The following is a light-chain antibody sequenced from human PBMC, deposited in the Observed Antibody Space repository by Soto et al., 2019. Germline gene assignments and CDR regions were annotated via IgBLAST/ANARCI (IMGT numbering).Light chain of an antibody. CDR3: QQNNDWPLT. V-gene: IGKV3-15*01. CDR1: QSVGSN. Sequence: ETVMTQSPATLSVSPGERVTLSCRASQSVGSNLAWYQQKPGQTPRLLIYGASTRATGFPARFSGSGSGTEFTLTISSLQSEDFAVYYCQQNNDWPLTFGQGTKVEIK. J-gene: IGKJ1*01. CDR2: GAS.